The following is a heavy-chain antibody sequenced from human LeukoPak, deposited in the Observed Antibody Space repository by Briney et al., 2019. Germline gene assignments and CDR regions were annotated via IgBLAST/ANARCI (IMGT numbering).Heavy chain of an antibody. CDR1: GGSISSYY. CDR2: IYTSGST. J-gene: IGHJ5*02. CDR3: ARDKVDTAIIGFDP. D-gene: IGHD5-18*01. V-gene: IGHV4-4*07. Sequence: SETLSLTCTVSGGSISSYYWSCIRQPAGKGLEWIGRIYTSGSTNYNPSLKSRVTMSVDTSKNQFSLKLSSVTAADTAVYYCARDKVDTAIIGFDPWGQGTLVTVSS.